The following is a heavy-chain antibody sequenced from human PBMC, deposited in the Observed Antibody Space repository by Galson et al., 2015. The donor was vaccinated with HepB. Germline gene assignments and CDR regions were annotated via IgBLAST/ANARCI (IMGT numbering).Heavy chain of an antibody. CDR2: ISYDGSNK. CDR3: ARDFSSPALDY. V-gene: IGHV3-30-3*01. Sequence: SLRLSCAASGFTFSSYAMHWVRQAPGKGLEWVAVISYDGSNKYYADSVKGRFTISRDNSKNTLYLQMNSLRAEDTAVYYCARDFSSPALDYWGRGTLVTVSS. J-gene: IGHJ4*02. CDR1: GFTFSSYA. D-gene: IGHD6-13*01.